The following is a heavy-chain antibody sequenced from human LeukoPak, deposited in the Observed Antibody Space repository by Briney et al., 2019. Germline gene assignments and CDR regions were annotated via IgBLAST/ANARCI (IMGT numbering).Heavy chain of an antibody. D-gene: IGHD2-2*01. Sequence: GASVKVSCKASGYTFTGYYMHWVRQAPGQGLEWMGWINPNSGGTNYAQKFQGRVTMTRDTSISTAYMELSRLRSDGTAVYYCARGVAVVVPAAMGYWGQGTLVTVSS. CDR1: GYTFTGYY. J-gene: IGHJ4*02. V-gene: IGHV1-2*02. CDR3: ARGVAVVVPAAMGY. CDR2: INPNSGGT.